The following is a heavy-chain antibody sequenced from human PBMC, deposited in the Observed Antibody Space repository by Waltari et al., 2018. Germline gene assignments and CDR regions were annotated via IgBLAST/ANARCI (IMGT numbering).Heavy chain of an antibody. CDR3: ARAPTPPKSLEWLLSFYYYGMDV. V-gene: IGHV3-15*01. D-gene: IGHD3-3*01. CDR1: GFTFSNAW. J-gene: IGHJ6*02. Sequence: VQLVESGGGLVKPGGSLRLSCAASGFTFSNAWMSWVRQAQGRGLEWVGRIKSKTDGGTTDYAAPVKGRFTISRDDSKNTLYLQMNSLRAEDTAVYYCARAPTPPKSLEWLLSFYYYGMDVWGQGTTVTVSS. CDR2: IKSKTDGGTT.